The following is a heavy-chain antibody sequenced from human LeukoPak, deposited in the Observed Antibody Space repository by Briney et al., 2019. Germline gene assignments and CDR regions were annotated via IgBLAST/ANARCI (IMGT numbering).Heavy chain of an antibody. D-gene: IGHD6-6*01. J-gene: IGHJ5*02. Sequence: ASVNVSCKASGYTFTSYGISWVRQAPGQGLEWMGWISAYNGNTNYAQKLQGRVTMTTDTSTSTAYMELRSLRSDDTAVYYCARESRYSSSSGWFDPWGQGTLVTVSS. CDR2: ISAYNGNT. V-gene: IGHV1-18*01. CDR3: ARESRYSSSSGWFDP. CDR1: GYTFTSYG.